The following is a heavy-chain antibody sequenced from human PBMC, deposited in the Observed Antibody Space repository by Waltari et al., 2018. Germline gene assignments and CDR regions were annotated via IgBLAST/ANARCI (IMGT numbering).Heavy chain of an antibody. Sequence: QVQLQQWGAGLLKPSETLSLTCAVYGWSFSGYYWSWIRQPPGKGLEWIGEINHSGSTNYNPSLKSRVTISVDTSKNQFSLKLSSVTAADTAVYYCARFAPFGDYYGSDVASFMGAFDYWGQGTLVTVSS. CDR2: INHSGST. D-gene: IGHD3-10*01. V-gene: IGHV4-34*01. CDR1: GWSFSGYY. J-gene: IGHJ4*02. CDR3: ARFAPFGDYYGSDVASFMGAFDY.